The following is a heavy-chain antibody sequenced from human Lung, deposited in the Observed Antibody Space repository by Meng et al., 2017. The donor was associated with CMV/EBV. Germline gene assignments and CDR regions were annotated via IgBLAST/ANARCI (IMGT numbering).Heavy chain of an antibody. J-gene: IGHJ6*02. V-gene: IGHV1-2*02. Sequence: ASXXVSXKASGYTFTDYYMHWVRQAPGQGLEWMGWINPNSGGTNYAQKFQGRVAMTRDTSISTAYMELSRPRSDDTAVYYCARPIGPSRDYYYGMAVWGQGTTVTVSS. CDR2: INPNSGGT. D-gene: IGHD2/OR15-2a*01. CDR3: ARPIGPSRDYYYGMAV. CDR1: GYTFTDYY.